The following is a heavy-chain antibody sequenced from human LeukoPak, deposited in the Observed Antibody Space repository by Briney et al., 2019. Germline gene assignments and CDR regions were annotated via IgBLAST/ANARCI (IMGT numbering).Heavy chain of an antibody. D-gene: IGHD6-13*01. CDR1: GGSISSYY. V-gene: IGHV4-59*01. CDR3: ARGGIAAAGFDY. J-gene: IGHJ4*02. Sequence: PSETLSLTCTVSGGSISSYYWSWIRQPPGKGLEWIGYIYYSGNTNYNPSLKSRVTISVDTSKNQFSLKLSSVTAADTAVYYCARGGIAAAGFDYWGQGTLVTVSS. CDR2: IYYSGNT.